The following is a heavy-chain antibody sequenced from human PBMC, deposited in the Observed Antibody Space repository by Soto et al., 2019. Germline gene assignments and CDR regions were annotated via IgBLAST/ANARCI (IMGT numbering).Heavy chain of an antibody. CDR1: GDTVSGNSAT. V-gene: IGHV6-1*01. CDR3: ARVGAGQLLGPDYSDY. Sequence: QVRLQQSGPGLVKPSQTLSLTCAISGDTVSGNSATWNWLRQSPSSGLEWLGRTYHRSKWYNDYDVSVKSRISINTDTPGNQFSLQLNSVTPEDSGVYYCARVGAGQLLGPDYSDYWGQGTLVTVS. CDR2: TYHRSKWYN. D-gene: IGHD3-10*01. J-gene: IGHJ4*02.